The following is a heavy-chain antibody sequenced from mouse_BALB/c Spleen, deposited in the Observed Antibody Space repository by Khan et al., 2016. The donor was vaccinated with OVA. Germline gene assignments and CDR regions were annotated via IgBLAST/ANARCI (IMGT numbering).Heavy chain of an antibody. CDR2: INPSNSYT. CDR1: GYTFTSYT. Sequence: QMQLEESGAELARPGASVKMSCKASGYTFTSYTMHWIKQRPGQGLEWIGYINPSNSYTNYNQKFKDKATLTADKSSSTAYMQLSSLTSEDSAVYYCAREGAYYRSDGWFAYWAKGLWSLSLQ. D-gene: IGHD2-14*01. J-gene: IGHJ3*01. V-gene: IGHV1-4*01. CDR3: AREGAYYRSDGWFAY.